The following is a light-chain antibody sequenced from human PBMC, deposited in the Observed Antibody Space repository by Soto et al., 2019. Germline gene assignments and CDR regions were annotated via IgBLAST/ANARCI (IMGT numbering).Light chain of an antibody. J-gene: IGLJ3*02. CDR3: CSYAGSSTWV. CDR1: SSDVGSYNL. CDR2: EGS. Sequence: QSVLTQPASVSGSPGQSITLSCTGTSSDVGSYNLVSWYQQHPGKAPKLMIYEGSKRPSGVSNRCSGSKSGNTASLTISGLQAEDDADYYCCSYAGSSTWVFGGGTKLTVL. V-gene: IGLV2-23*01.